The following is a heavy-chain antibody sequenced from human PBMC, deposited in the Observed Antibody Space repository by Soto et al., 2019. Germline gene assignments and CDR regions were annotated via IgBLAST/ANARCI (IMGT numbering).Heavy chain of an antibody. CDR2: IYYSGST. Sequence: QVQLQESGPGLVKPSQTLSLTCTVSSGSISSGGYYWSWIRQHPGKGLEWIGYIYYSGSTYYNPSLKSRVTISVDTSKNQFSLKLSSVTAADTAVYYCARVRVAVAGMMDSTEYYFDYWGQGTLVTVSS. V-gene: IGHV4-31*03. CDR1: SGSISSGGYY. J-gene: IGHJ4*02. CDR3: ARVRVAVAGMMDSTEYYFDY. D-gene: IGHD6-19*01.